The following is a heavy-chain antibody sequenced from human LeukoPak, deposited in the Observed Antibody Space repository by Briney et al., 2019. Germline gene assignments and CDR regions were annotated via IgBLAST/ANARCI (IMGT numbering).Heavy chain of an antibody. CDR1: GGSFSGYY. CDR2: INHSGSP. Sequence: KPSETLSLTCAVCGGSFSGYYWSWLRQPPGKGLEWIGEINHSGSPNYNPSLKSRVTISVDTSKNQCSLKLSSVPAADTAVYYCARDSNWNYVLGSWGQGTLVTVSS. D-gene: IGHD1-7*01. J-gene: IGHJ5*02. CDR3: ARDSNWNYVLGS. V-gene: IGHV4-34*01.